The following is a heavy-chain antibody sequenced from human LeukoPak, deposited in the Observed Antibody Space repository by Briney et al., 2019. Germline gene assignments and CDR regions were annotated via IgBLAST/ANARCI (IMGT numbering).Heavy chain of an antibody. CDR3: ARDRATVTTFDGMDV. CDR1: GFTFSDYY. CDR2: ISSSSSYI. J-gene: IGHJ6*02. V-gene: IGHV3-11*06. D-gene: IGHD4-17*01. Sequence: GGSLRLSCAASGFTFSDYYMSWIRQAPGKGLEWVSSISSSSSYIYCADSVKGRFTISRDNAKNSLYLQMNSLRAEDTAVYYCARDRATVTTFDGMDVWGQGTTVTVSS.